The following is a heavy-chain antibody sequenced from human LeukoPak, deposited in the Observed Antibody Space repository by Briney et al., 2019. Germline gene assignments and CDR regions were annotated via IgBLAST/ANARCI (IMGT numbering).Heavy chain of an antibody. CDR3: ARDCDRYFDGNWFDP. D-gene: IGHD3-9*01. CDR1: GYTFTNSY. CDR2: INPDGGNT. Sequence: GASVKVSCKASGYTFTNSYIHWVRQAPGQVLEWMGLINPDGGNTNYAQNFQGRVTLTRDTSISTAYMELSRLRSDDTAVYYCARDCDRYFDGNWFDPWGQGTLVTVSS. V-gene: IGHV1-46*01. J-gene: IGHJ5*02.